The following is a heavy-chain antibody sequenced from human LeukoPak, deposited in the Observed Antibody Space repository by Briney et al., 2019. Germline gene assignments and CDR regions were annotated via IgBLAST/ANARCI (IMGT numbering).Heavy chain of an antibody. Sequence: GESLKIFCKGSGYSFTSYWIGWVRQMSGKGLEWMGIIYSGDSDTRYSPSFQGQVTISDDKSISTAYLQWSSLKASDTAMYYCARLPGYCSSTSCRSDAFDIWGQGTMVTVSS. J-gene: IGHJ3*02. CDR2: IYSGDSDT. CDR3: ARLPGYCSSTSCRSDAFDI. D-gene: IGHD2-2*01. CDR1: GYSFTSYW. V-gene: IGHV5-51*01.